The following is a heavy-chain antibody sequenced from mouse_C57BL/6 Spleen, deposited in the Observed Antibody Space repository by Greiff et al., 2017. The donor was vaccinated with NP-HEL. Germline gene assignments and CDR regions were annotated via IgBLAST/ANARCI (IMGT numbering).Heavy chain of an antibody. V-gene: IGHV1-80*01. J-gene: IGHJ1*03. Sequence: QVQLKESGAELVKPGASVKISCKASGYAFSSYWMNWVKQRPGKGLEWIGQIYPGDGDTNYNGKFKGKATLTADKSSSTAYMQLSSLTSEDSAVYFCARVTSWYFDVWGTGTTVTVSS. D-gene: IGHD2-12*01. CDR2: IYPGDGDT. CDR3: ARVTSWYFDV. CDR1: GYAFSSYW.